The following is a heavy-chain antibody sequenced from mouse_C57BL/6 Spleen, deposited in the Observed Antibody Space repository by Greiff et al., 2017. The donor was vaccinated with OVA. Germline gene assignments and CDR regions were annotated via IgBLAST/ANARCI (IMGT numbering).Heavy chain of an antibody. CDR1: GYTFTDYY. CDR2: LNPNNGGT. CDR3: ARRGLLLRGYAMDY. V-gene: IGHV1-26*01. J-gene: IGHJ4*01. Sequence: VQLQQSGPELVKPGASVKISCKASGYTFTDYYMNWVKQSHGKSLEWIGDLNPNNGGTSYNQKFKGKATLTVDKSSSTAYMERLSLTSEDSAVYYCARRGLLLRGYAMDYWGQGTSVTVSS. D-gene: IGHD1-1*01.